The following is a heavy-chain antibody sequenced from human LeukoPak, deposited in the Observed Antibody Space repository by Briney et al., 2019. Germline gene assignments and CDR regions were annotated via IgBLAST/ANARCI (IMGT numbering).Heavy chain of an antibody. V-gene: IGHV1-8*01. CDR2: LNPNNGTT. Sequence: GASVKVSCTPSGYTFTSFDINWVRQAPGQGLQWMGYLNPNNGTTCYAQKFQGRVTLTRDTSRGTAYMEVNSLKSDDTAIYFCARAFYSSSSGGGNYFDYWGLGTMVTVSS. CDR3: ARAFYSSSSGGGNYFDY. J-gene: IGHJ4*01. CDR1: GYTFTSFD. D-gene: IGHD6-6*01.